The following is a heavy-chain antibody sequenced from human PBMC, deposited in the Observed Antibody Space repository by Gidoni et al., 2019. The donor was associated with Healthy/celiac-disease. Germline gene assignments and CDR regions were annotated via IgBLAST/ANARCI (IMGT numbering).Heavy chain of an antibody. J-gene: IGHJ4*02. V-gene: IGHV5-10-1*03. CDR2: IDPSDSYT. D-gene: IGHD6-6*01. Sequence: EVQLVQSGAEVQKPGASLRISCKGSGYSFTRYWISWARQMPGKGLEWMGRIDPSDSYTNYSPSFKGHVTISADKSISTAYLQWSSLKASDTAMYYCARHYSSSDFDYWGQGTLVTVSS. CDR3: ARHYSSSDFDY. CDR1: GYSFTRYW.